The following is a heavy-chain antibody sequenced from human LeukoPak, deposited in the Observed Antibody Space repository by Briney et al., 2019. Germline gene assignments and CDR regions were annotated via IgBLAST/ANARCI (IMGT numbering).Heavy chain of an antibody. D-gene: IGHD3-9*01. V-gene: IGHV3-23*01. CDR1: RFTLSNYA. CDR3: AKWGDYDVLTGYYVSDY. CDR2: ISGSGGNT. Sequence: GASLRLSCVASRFTLSNYAMSWVRQAPGKGLEWVSAISGSGGNTYYADSVKGRFTISRDNSKNTLFLQMNSLRAEDTAVYYCAKWGDYDVLTGYYVSDYWGQGTLVTVSS. J-gene: IGHJ4*02.